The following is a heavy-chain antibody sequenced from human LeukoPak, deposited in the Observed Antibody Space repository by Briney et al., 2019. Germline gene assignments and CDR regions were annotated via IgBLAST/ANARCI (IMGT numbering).Heavy chain of an antibody. CDR3: ARGGKIAVVGTRSPQYFQH. CDR2: TSSSDSGK. D-gene: IGHD6-19*01. Sequence: PGGSLRLSCVVSGFTLSSYAMSWVRQAPRKGLEWVAATSSSDSGKYHADSVRGRFTISRDNSKNTVYLQMNSLRAEDTAVYYCARGGKIAVVGTRSPQYFQHWGQGTLVTVSS. J-gene: IGHJ1*01. CDR1: GFTLSSYA. V-gene: IGHV3-23*01.